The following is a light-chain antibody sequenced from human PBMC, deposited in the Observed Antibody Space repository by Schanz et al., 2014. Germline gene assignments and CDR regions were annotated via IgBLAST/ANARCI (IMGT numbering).Light chain of an antibody. CDR3: QQRSNWPPGYT. CDR1: QSVSSN. CDR2: GAS. V-gene: IGKV3-11*01. Sequence: EIVLTQSPGTLSLSPGERATLSCKASQSVSSNLAWYQQKPGQAPRLLIYGASNRATGIATRFSGSGSGTDFTLTISSLEPEDFAVYYCQQRSNWPPGYTFGQGTKLEIK. J-gene: IGKJ2*01.